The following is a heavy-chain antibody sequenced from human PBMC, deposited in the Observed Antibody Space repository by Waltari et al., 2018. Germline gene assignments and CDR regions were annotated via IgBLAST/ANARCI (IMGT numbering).Heavy chain of an antibody. Sequence: QMQLVQSGAEVKKPGASVKVSCKVSGYPFSDYDINWVRQATGHGLEWMGWINPKSGNTVSAQNFQDRVTITRDPSTSTVYMELSSLRSDDAAVYYCARVHYDFWSGYYIWGQGTLVTVPS. V-gene: IGHV1-8*02. CDR1: GYPFSDYD. CDR2: INPKSGNT. D-gene: IGHD3-3*01. CDR3: ARVHYDFWSGYYI. J-gene: IGHJ4*02.